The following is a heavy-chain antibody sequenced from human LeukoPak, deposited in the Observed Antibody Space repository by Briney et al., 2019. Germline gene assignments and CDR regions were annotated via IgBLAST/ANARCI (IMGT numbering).Heavy chain of an antibody. Sequence: GGSLRLSCAASGFTFSSYAMSWVRQAPGKGLERVSAISGSGGSTYYADSVKGRFTISRDNSKNTLYLQMNSLRAEDTAVYYCAKSAPLRFLEWLPRDFDYWGQGTLVTVSS. CDR1: GFTFSSYA. CDR3: AKSAPLRFLEWLPRDFDY. D-gene: IGHD3-3*01. V-gene: IGHV3-23*01. CDR2: ISGSGGST. J-gene: IGHJ4*02.